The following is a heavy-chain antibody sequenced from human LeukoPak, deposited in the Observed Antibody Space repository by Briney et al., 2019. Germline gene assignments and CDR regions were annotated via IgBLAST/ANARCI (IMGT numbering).Heavy chain of an antibody. CDR3: ATASLLEWLSRLDY. CDR2: FDPEDGET. J-gene: IGHJ4*02. D-gene: IGHD3-3*01. CDR1: GYTLTELS. Sequence: GASVKVSCKVSGYTLTELSMHWVRQAPGKGLEWMGGFDPEDGETIYAQKFQGRVTMTEDTSTDTAYMELSSLRSEDTAVYYCATASLLEWLSRLDYWGQGTLVTVSS. V-gene: IGHV1-24*01.